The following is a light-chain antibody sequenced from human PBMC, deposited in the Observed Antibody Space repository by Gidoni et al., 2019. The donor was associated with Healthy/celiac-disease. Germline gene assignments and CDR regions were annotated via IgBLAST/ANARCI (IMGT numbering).Light chain of an antibody. CDR1: KRVSSN. V-gene: IGKV3-15*01. J-gene: IGKJ2*01. CDR3: QQYNSWPSMYT. Sequence: EIVMTQPPPTLSVSPGERATLSCRASKRVSSNLAWYQQKHGQAPRHLIYGASTRATGIPARFSGSGSGTECTLTIISLQSEDFAVYYCQQYNSWPSMYTFGQXTKLEIK. CDR2: GAS.